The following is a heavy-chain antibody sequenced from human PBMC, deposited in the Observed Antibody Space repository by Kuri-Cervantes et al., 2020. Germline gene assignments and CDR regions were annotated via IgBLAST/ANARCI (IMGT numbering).Heavy chain of an antibody. D-gene: IGHD6-19*01. Sequence: GGSLRLSCAASGFTFSSYSMNWVRQAPGKGLEWVSSISDNSRYIYYADSVKGRFTISRDNAKNSLYLQMNSLRAEDTAVYYCAKSFGWYFDYWGQGTLVTVSS. CDR1: GFTFSSYS. CDR2: ISDNSRYI. J-gene: IGHJ4*02. V-gene: IGHV3-21*01. CDR3: AKSFGWYFDY.